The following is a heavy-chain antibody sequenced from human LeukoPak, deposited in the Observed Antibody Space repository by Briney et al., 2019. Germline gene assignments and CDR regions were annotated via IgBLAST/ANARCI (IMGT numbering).Heavy chain of an antibody. D-gene: IGHD6-6*01. CDR3: ASREVEYSSSYFDY. V-gene: IGHV4-34*01. CDR1: GGSFSGYY. J-gene: IGHJ4*02. Sequence: SETLSLTCAVYGGSFSGYYWSWIRQPPGKGLEWIGEINHSGSANYNPSLKSRVTISVDTSKNQFSLKLSSVTAADTAVYYCASREVEYSSSYFDYWGQGTLVTVSS. CDR2: INHSGSA.